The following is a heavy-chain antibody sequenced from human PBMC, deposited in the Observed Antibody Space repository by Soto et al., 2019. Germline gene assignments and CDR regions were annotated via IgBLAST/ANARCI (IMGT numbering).Heavy chain of an antibody. CDR2: INSDGSST. Sequence: GGSLRLSCAASGFTFSSYWMHWVRQAPGKGLVWVSRINSDGSSTSYADSVKGRFTISRDNAKNTLYLQMNSLRAEDTAVYYCARRRRLTYYYYGMDVWGQGTTVTVSS. CDR3: ARRRRLTYYYYGMDV. D-gene: IGHD3-16*01. CDR1: GFTFSSYW. V-gene: IGHV3-74*01. J-gene: IGHJ6*02.